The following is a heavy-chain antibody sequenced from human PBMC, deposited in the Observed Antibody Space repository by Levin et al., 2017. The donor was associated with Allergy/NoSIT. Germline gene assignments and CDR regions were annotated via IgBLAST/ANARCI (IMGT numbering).Heavy chain of an antibody. CDR2: IIPIFGTA. D-gene: IGHD4-17*01. CDR1: GDTFSSCA. J-gene: IGHJ4*02. CDR3: ARDPDGEGVDY. Sequence: KISCKASGDTFSSCAISWVRQAPGQGLEWMGGIIPIFGTANYAQKFQGRVTITADKSTSTDYMELSSLRSEDTAVYYCARDPDGEGVDYWGQGTLVTVSS. V-gene: IGHV1-69*06.